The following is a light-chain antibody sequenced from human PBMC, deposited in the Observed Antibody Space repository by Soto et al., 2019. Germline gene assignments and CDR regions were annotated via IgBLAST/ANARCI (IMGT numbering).Light chain of an antibody. V-gene: IGLV2-8*01. CDR1: SSDVGGYNF. Sequence: QSALTQPPSASGSPGQSVTISCTGTSSDVGGYNFVSWYQQYPGKVPKLMVYEVNKRPSGVPDRFSGSKSGNTASLTVSGLQAEDEANYYCTSYAGGNNVVGTGTKLTGL. CDR3: TSYAGGNNV. J-gene: IGLJ1*01. CDR2: EVN.